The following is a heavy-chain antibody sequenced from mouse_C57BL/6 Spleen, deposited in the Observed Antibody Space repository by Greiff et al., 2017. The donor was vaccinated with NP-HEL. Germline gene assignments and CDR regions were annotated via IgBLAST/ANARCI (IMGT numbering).Heavy chain of an antibody. CDR2: ISDGGSYT. V-gene: IGHV5-4*01. J-gene: IGHJ2*01. CDR1: GFTFSSYA. Sequence: DVHLVESGGGLVKPGGSLKLSCAASGFTFSSYAMSWVRQTPEKRLEWVATISDGGSYTYYPDNVKGRFTISRDNAKNNLYLQMSHLKSEDTAMYYCARDGQYFDYWGQGTTLTVSS. D-gene: IGHD3-3*01. CDR3: ARDGQYFDY.